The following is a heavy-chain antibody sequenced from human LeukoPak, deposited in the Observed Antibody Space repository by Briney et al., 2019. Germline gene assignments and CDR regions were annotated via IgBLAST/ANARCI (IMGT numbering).Heavy chain of an antibody. CDR3: ARGSGYSYGYIFDY. Sequence: GGSLRLSCAASGFTFSSYSMNWVRQAPGKGLEWVSSISSSSSYIYYADSVKGRFTISRDNAKNSLYLQMNSLRAEDTAVYYCARGSGYSYGYIFDYWGQGTLVTVSS. V-gene: IGHV3-21*01. J-gene: IGHJ4*02. D-gene: IGHD5-18*01. CDR1: GFTFSSYS. CDR2: ISSSSSYI.